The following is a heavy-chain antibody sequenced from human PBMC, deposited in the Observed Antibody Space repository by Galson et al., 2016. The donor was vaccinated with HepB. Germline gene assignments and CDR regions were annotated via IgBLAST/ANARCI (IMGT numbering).Heavy chain of an antibody. J-gene: IGHJ6*02. D-gene: IGHD5-12*01. V-gene: IGHV3-30-3*01. Sequence: SLRLACADSGLTLSTSAIHWVRQAPGKWLERVIVISYGRGSHKYLADSVTGRFTISRDNSKDTVYLQMNRLRAEDTAVYYCAKALAGGGSDLGGVYGMDVWGQGATVTVSS. CDR1: GLTLSTSA. CDR3: AKALAGGGSDLGGVYGMDV. CDR2: ISYGRGSHK.